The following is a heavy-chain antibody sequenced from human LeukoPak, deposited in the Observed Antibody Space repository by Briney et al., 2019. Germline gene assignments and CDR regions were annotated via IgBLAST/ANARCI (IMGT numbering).Heavy chain of an antibody. CDR2: INPNSGGT. J-gene: IGHJ4*02. CDR1: GYTFTGYY. V-gene: IGHV1-2*02. D-gene: IGHD3-9*01. Sequence: GASVKVSCKASGYTFTGYYMHWVRQAPGQGLEWMGWINPNSGGTNYAQKFQGRVTMTRDTSISTAYMELSRLRSDDTAVYYCARGVYDILTGMPYFDYWGQGTLVTVSS. CDR3: ARGVYDILTGMPYFDY.